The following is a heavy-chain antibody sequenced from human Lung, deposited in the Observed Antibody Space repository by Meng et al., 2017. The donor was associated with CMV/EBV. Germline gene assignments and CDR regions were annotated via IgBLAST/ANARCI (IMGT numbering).Heavy chain of an antibody. CDR1: GFSFSNHV. D-gene: IGHD5-12*01. Sequence: GGSLRLSCAASGFSFSNHVMSWVRQAPGKGLEWVSTISGSGGSTYYADSVKGRFTVSRDNSKNTLNLQMNSLRVEDTAVYYCAKKSGYDLGWYFDLWGRGTLVTVSS. CDR3: AKKSGYDLGWYFDL. CDR2: ISGSGGST. J-gene: IGHJ2*01. V-gene: IGHV3-23*01.